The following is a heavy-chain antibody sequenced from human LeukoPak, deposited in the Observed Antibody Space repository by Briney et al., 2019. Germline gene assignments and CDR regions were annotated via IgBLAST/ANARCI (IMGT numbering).Heavy chain of an antibody. CDR2: ISWNSGSI. J-gene: IGHJ4*02. CDR3: ARRAGAYSHPYDY. V-gene: IGHV3-9*01. Sequence: PGGSLRLSCAVSGFTFDDYAMHWVRQAPGKGLEWVSGISWNSGSIGYADSVKGRFTISRDNAKNSLYLQMNSLRAEDTALYYCARRAGAYSHPYDYWGQGTLVTVSS. D-gene: IGHD4/OR15-4a*01. CDR1: GFTFDDYA.